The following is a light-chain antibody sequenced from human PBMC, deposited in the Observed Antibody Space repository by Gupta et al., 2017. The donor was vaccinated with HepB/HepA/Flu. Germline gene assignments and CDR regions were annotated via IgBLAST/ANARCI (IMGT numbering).Light chain of an antibody. CDR2: EVN. J-gene: IGLJ1*01. CDR3: NSYEGTDMYV. CDR1: SSDVGGYNS. Sequence: QSALTQPPSASGSPGQSVTISCTGTSSDVGGYNSVSWYQQYPGKAPKLIIYEVNKRPSGVPDRFSGSKSGNTASLTVSGLQAEDEADYYCNSYEGTDMYVFGSGTKVTVL. V-gene: IGLV2-8*01.